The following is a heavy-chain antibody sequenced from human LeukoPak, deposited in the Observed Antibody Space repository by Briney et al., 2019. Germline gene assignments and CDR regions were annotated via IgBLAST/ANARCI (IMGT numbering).Heavy chain of an antibody. V-gene: IGHV1-2*02. CDR2: INPNSGGT. CDR1: GYTFTGYY. Sequence: GASVKVSCKASGYTFTGYYMHWVRQAPGQGLEWMGWINPNSGGTNYAQKCQGRVTMTRDTSISTAYMELSRLRSDDTAVYYCARDRVYNWFDPWGQGTLVTVSS. CDR3: ARDRVYNWFDP. J-gene: IGHJ5*02. D-gene: IGHD6-13*01.